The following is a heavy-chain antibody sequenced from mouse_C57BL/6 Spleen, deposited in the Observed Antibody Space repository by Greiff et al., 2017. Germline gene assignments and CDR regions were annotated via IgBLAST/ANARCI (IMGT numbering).Heavy chain of an antibody. Sequence: QVQLQQSGPELVKPGASVKISCKASGYAFSSSWMNWVKQRPGKGLEWIGRFYPGDVDTNYIRKFKGKATQTANKSSSTAYMQVSSMTSEDSAVYFCARSGYSNCDRFAYWGQGTLVTVSA. J-gene: IGHJ3*01. D-gene: IGHD2-5*01. V-gene: IGHV1-82*01. CDR1: GYAFSSSW. CDR3: ARSGYSNCDRFAY. CDR2: FYPGDVDT.